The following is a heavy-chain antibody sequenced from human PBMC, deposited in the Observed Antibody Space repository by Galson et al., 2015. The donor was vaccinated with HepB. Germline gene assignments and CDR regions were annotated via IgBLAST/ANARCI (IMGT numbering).Heavy chain of an antibody. Sequence: SLRLSCAASGFSFSSNWMSWVRQAPGKGLEWVANINQDGSEKYYVDSVKGRFTVSRDNAKNSLYLQVNSLRAEDTAVYYCARWGCSGDSCRIDYWGQGTLVTVSS. D-gene: IGHD2-15*01. CDR3: ARWGCSGDSCRIDY. V-gene: IGHV3-7*03. CDR2: INQDGSEK. J-gene: IGHJ4*02. CDR1: GFSFSSNW.